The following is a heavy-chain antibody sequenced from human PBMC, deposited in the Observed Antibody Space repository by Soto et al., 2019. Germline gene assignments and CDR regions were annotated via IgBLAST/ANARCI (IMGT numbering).Heavy chain of an antibody. CDR3: ARGGRYSESSMDV. CDR2: IYHSGST. V-gene: IGHV4-30-2*01. J-gene: IGHJ6*02. D-gene: IGHD1-1*01. CDR1: GGSISSGGYS. Sequence: PWETLTLTCAVPGGSISSGGYSWSWIRQPPGKGLEWIGYIYHSGSTYYNPSLKSRVTISVDRSKNQFSLKLSSVTAADTAVYYCARGGRYSESSMDVWGQGTTVTVSS.